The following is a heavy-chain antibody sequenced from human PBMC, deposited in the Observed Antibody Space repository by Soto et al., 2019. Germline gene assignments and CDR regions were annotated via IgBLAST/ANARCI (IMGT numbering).Heavy chain of an antibody. J-gene: IGHJ4*02. D-gene: IGHD6-13*01. CDR1: GYTFTSYG. CDR3: ARVLGSSWFGNYFDY. V-gene: IGHV1-69*04. CDR2: IIPILGIA. Sequence: GASVKVCCKASGYTFTSYGSSWVRQAPGQGLEWMGRIIPILGIANYAQKFQGRVTITADKSTSTAYMELSSLRSEDTAVYYCARVLGSSWFGNYFDYWGQGTLVTVSS.